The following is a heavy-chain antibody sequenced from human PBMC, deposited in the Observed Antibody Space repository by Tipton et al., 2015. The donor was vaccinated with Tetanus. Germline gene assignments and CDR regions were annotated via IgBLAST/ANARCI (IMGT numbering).Heavy chain of an antibody. CDR2: IYPGDSDT. CDR3: ARAPGGRDGYNFVDY. V-gene: IGHV5-51*01. D-gene: IGHD5-24*01. Sequence: QLVQSGAEVKKTGESLKISCKGSGYSFTSNWIAWVRQMPGKGLEWMGIIYPGDSDTRYSPSFRGQVTISADKSTRTAYLQWSSLKASDPAMYYCARAPGGRDGYNFVDYWGQGTLVTVSS. J-gene: IGHJ4*02. CDR1: GYSFTSNW.